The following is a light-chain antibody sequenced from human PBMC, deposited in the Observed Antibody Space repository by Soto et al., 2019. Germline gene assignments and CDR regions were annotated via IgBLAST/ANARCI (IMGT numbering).Light chain of an antibody. CDR3: QQYIRWPLT. CDR2: GAS. V-gene: IGKV3-15*01. J-gene: IGKJ4*01. CDR1: QSVSSN. Sequence: EIVMTQSPATLSVSLGERATLSCRASQSVSSNLAWYQQKPGQATSLLIYGASTRATGTPARFSGSGSGTEFTLTISSLQPEDFAVYYCQQYIRWPLTFGGGTKVEIK.